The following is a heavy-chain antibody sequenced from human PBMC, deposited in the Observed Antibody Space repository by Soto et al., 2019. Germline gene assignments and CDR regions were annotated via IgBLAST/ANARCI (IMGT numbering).Heavy chain of an antibody. CDR2: ISGSGGDT. CDR1: GFTFSNYA. V-gene: IGHV3-23*01. D-gene: IGHD3-10*01. CDR3: AVPKGIEVTGHHH. J-gene: IGHJ1*01. Sequence: GGSLRISCAASGFTFSNYAMSWVRQAPGKELQWVSAISGSGGDTYYADSVKGRFTISRDNSRNTLHLQMSSLRADDTAVYYCAVPKGIEVTGHHHCGQ.